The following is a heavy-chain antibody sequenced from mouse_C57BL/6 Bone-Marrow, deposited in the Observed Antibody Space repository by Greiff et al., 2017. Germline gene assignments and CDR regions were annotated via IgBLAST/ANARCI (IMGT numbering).Heavy chain of an antibody. CDR3: ARLNWDVGYFDY. D-gene: IGHD4-1*01. V-gene: IGHV1-47*01. Sequence: VQLQESGAELVKPGASVKMSCKASGYTFTTYPIEWMKQNHGKSLEWIGNFHPYNDDTKYNEKFKGKATLTVEKSSSTVYWELSRLTSDDSAVYYCARLNWDVGYFDYWGQGTTLTVSS. CDR2: FHPYNDDT. CDR1: GYTFTTYP. J-gene: IGHJ2*01.